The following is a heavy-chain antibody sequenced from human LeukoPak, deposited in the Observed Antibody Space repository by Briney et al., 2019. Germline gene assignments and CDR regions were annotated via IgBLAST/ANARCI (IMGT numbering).Heavy chain of an antibody. CDR1: GDSISGYY. V-gene: IGHV4-4*07. J-gene: IGHJ4*02. Sequence: SETLSLTCSVSGDSISGYYWSWMRQPAGKGLEWIGRIYSSGSTNYNPSLKSRVTMSVDTSKSQFSLKLSSVTAADTAVYYCARGRDGYFDYWGQGTLVTVSS. CDR3: ARGRDGYFDY. CDR2: IYSSGST. D-gene: IGHD5-24*01.